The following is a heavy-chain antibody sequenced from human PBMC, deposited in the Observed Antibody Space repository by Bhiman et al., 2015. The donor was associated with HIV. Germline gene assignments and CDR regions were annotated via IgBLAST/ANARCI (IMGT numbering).Heavy chain of an antibody. Sequence: EVQLVESGGGLVKPGGSLRLSCAASGFSFSTYSMNWVRQAPGKGLEWVSSISSSSSYIYYADSVKGRFTISRDNAKNSLYLQMNSLRVEDTAVYYCARDMRRYCSGGSCPNNYWGQGTLVTVSS. CDR3: ARDMRRYCSGGSCPNNY. CDR2: ISSSSSYI. V-gene: IGHV3-21*01. D-gene: IGHD2-15*01. CDR1: GFSFSTYS. J-gene: IGHJ4*02.